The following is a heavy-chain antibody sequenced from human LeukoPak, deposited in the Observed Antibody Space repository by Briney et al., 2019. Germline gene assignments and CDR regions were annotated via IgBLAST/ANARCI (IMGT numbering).Heavy chain of an antibody. CDR3: ARVPFSWSGYYTSDGMDV. CDR1: GYTFTSYG. D-gene: IGHD3-3*01. Sequence: ASVKVSCKSSGYTFTSYGISWVRQGPGQGLEWMGWISAYSGNTKYTQKLQGRVTMTTDTSTNKAYMQLRSLSSDDTDVYYCARVPFSWSGYYTSDGMDVWGQGATVTVSS. V-gene: IGHV1-18*01. CDR2: ISAYSGNT. J-gene: IGHJ6*02.